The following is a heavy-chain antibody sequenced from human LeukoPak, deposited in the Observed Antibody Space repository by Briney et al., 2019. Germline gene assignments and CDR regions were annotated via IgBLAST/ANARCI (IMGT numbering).Heavy chain of an antibody. Sequence: SETLSLTCTVSGGSISGHFWSWIRQPPGKGLEWIGYIHYSGSTNYNPSLKSRVTISLDTSMNQFSLNLSSVTAADTAVYYCARWYSSSFYYFDYWGQGTLVTVSS. D-gene: IGHD6-13*01. J-gene: IGHJ4*02. CDR3: ARWYSSSFYYFDY. CDR1: GGSISGHF. V-gene: IGHV4-59*11. CDR2: IHYSGST.